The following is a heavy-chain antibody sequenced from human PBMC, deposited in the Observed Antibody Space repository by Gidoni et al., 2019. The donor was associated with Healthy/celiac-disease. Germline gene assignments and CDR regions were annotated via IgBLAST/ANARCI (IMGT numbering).Heavy chain of an antibody. CDR3: ARDDIVVVPAASRPGNYFDY. V-gene: IGHV3-30-3*01. J-gene: IGHJ4*02. CDR2: ISYDGSNK. Sequence: QVQLVESGGGVVQPGRSLRLSCAASGFTFSSYAMHWVRQAPGKGLEWVAVISYDGSNKYYADSVKGRFTISRDNSKNTLYLQMNSLRAEDTAVYYCARDDIVVVPAASRPGNYFDYWGQGTLVTVSS. CDR1: GFTFSSYA. D-gene: IGHD2-2*01.